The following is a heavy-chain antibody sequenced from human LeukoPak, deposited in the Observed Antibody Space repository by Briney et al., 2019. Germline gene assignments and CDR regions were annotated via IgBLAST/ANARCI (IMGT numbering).Heavy chain of an antibody. CDR2: ISSSSTTI. J-gene: IGHJ6*04. CDR1: GFTFSRYS. Sequence: GGSLRLSCAASGFTFSRYSMNWVRQAPGKGLEWVSYISSSSTTIYYADSVRGRFTISRDNAKNSLYLQMNSLRAEDTAVYYCAELGITMIGGVWGKGTTVTISS. CDR3: AELGITMIGGV. D-gene: IGHD3-10*02. V-gene: IGHV3-48*01.